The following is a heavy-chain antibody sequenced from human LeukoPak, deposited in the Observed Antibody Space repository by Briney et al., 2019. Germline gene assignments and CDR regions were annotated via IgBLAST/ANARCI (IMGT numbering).Heavy chain of an antibody. Sequence: SETLSLTCAVYGGSFSGYYWSWIRQPPGKGLQWIGYIYYSGSTNYNPSLKSRVTISVDTSKNQFSLKLSSVTAADTAVYYCARGAVIAAADEYYYGMDVWGRGTTVTVSS. CDR1: GGSFSGYY. CDR3: ARGAVIAAADEYYYGMDV. V-gene: IGHV4-59*01. D-gene: IGHD6-13*01. CDR2: IYYSGST. J-gene: IGHJ6*02.